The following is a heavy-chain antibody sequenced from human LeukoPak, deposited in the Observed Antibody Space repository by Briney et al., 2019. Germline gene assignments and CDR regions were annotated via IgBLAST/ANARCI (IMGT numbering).Heavy chain of an antibody. CDR2: ISYDGSNK. J-gene: IGHJ4*02. CDR3: ARGPLPHYFDY. Sequence: GRSLSLSSAASGFTPSGYAAQCVRRAPGKGLGWVAVISYDGSNKYYADSVKGRFTISRDNSKNTLYLQMNSLRAEDTAVYYCARGPLPHYFDYWGQGTLVTVPS. CDR1: GFTPSGYA. V-gene: IGHV3-30-3*01.